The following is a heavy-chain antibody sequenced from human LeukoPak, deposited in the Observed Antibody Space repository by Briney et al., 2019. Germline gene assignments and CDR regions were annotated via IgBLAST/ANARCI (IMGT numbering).Heavy chain of an antibody. CDR3: AVMTAETRRQFYFDC. V-gene: IGHV1-2*02. J-gene: IGHJ4*02. CDR1: GYTFTGYY. D-gene: IGHD2-21*02. CDR2: INPNSGDT. Sequence: ASVKVSCKASGYTFTGYYMHWVRQAPGQGLEWMGWINPNSGDTNYAQKFQGRVTMTRDTSISTAYMELSSLRSEDTAVYYCAVMTAETRRQFYFDCWGQGTLVTVSS.